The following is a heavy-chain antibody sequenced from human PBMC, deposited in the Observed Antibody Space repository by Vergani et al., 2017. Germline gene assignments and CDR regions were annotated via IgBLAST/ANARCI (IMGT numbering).Heavy chain of an antibody. CDR3: AKCPTAEGYYDYMDV. CDR1: GFTFSSYA. CDR2: ISGSGGST. J-gene: IGHJ6*03. Sequence: EVQLLESGGGLVQPGGSLRLSCAASGFTFSSYAMSWVRQAPGKGLEWVSAISGSGGSTYYADSVKGRFTISRDNSKNTLYLQMNSLRAEDTAVYYCAKCPTAEGYYDYMDVWGKGPTVTVYS. V-gene: IGHV3-23*01.